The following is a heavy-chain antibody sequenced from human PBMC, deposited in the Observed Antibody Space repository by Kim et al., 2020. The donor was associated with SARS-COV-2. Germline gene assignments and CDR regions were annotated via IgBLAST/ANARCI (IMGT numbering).Heavy chain of an antibody. CDR2: ISFDGSKT. CDR3: AKEGTSGTFPDY. D-gene: IGHD3-10*01. J-gene: IGHJ4*02. CDR1: GFTFRNYG. Sequence: GGSLRLSCAVSGFTFRNYGMHWVRQAPGNGLEWVALISFDGSKTYYVDSVKGRFTISRDNSKNTLFLHMFALGDEDTAVYYCAKEGTSGTFPDYWGQGTLVTVSS. V-gene: IGHV3-30*18.